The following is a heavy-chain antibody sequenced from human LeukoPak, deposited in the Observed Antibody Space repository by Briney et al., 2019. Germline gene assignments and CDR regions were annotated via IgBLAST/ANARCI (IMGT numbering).Heavy chain of an antibody. J-gene: IGHJ3*02. Sequence: GGSLRLSCAASGFTFSSYEMNWVRQAPGKGLEWVSYISSSGSTIYYADSVKGRFTISRDNAKNSLYLQVNSLRAEDTAVYYCARGPDIVATPEAFDIWGQGTMVTVSS. CDR2: ISSSGSTI. V-gene: IGHV3-48*03. CDR3: ARGPDIVATPEAFDI. D-gene: IGHD5-12*01. CDR1: GFTFSSYE.